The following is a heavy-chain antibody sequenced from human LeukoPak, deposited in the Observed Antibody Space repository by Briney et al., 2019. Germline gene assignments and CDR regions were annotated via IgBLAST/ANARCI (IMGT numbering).Heavy chain of an antibody. CDR3: ARERRYSYGFDAFDI. CDR1: GYTFTDYY. CDR2: INPNSGGT. D-gene: IGHD5-18*01. Sequence: ASVKVSCKASGYTFTDYYMHWVRQAPGQGLEWMGWINPNSGGTNYAQKLQGRVTMTTDTSTSTAYMELRSLRSDDTAVYYCARERRYSYGFDAFDIWGQGTMVTVSS. V-gene: IGHV1-2*02. J-gene: IGHJ3*02.